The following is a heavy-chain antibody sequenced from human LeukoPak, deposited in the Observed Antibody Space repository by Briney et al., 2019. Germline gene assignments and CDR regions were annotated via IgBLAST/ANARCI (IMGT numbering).Heavy chain of an antibody. CDR1: GFTFSSYG. J-gene: IGHJ4*02. Sequence: GGSLRLSCAASGFTFSSYGMHWVRQAPGKGLEWVAVISYDGSNKYYADSVKGRFTISRDNSKNTLYLQMNSLRAEDTAVYYCAKEGPLVAAAPFDYWGQGTLVTVSS. CDR3: AKEGPLVAAAPFDY. D-gene: IGHD6-13*01. V-gene: IGHV3-30*18. CDR2: ISYDGSNK.